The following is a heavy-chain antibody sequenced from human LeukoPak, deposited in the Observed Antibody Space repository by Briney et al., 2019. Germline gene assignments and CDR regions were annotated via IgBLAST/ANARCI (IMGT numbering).Heavy chain of an antibody. CDR1: GFTFSSYW. J-gene: IGHJ4*02. D-gene: IGHD4-17*01. CDR3: ARGGYGAHMG. V-gene: IGHV3-7*01. CDR2: IKQDGTEK. Sequence: GGSLRLSCVASGFTFSSYWMSWVRQAPGKGLEWVANIKQDGTEKYYVDSVKGRFTISRDNAKNSLYLQMNSLRAEDTAVYYCARGGYGAHMGWGQGTLVTVSS.